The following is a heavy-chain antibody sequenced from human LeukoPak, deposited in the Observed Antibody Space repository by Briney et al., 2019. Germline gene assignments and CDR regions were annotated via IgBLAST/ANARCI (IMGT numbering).Heavy chain of an antibody. CDR1: GFTFSNYA. D-gene: IGHD3-10*01. V-gene: IGHV3-23*01. CDR2: ISASGDST. CDR3: AKGVFGSGSYREYFEQ. J-gene: IGHJ1*01. Sequence: PGGSLRLSCTASGFTFSNYAMSWVRQAPGKGLEWVSAISASGDSTYYADSVKGRFTISSDNSKNTLDLQMNSLRVEDTAVYYCAKGVFGSGSYREYFEQWGQGTLVTVSS.